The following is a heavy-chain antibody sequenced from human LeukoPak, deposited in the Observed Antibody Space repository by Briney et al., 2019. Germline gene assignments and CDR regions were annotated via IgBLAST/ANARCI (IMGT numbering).Heavy chain of an antibody. CDR3: ARHPYSSSPYYYYGMDV. CDR2: IYPGDSDT. V-gene: IGHV5-51*01. D-gene: IGHD6-6*01. Sequence: KLGESLKISCKGSGYSFTSYWIGWVRRMPGKGLEWMGIIYPGDSDTRYSPSFQGQVTISADKSISTAYLQWSSLKASDTAMYYCARHPYSSSPYYYYGMDVWGQGTTVTVSS. CDR1: GYSFTSYW. J-gene: IGHJ6*02.